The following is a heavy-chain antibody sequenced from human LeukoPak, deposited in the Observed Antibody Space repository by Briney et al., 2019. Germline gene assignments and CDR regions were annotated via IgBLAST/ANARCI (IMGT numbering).Heavy chain of an antibody. Sequence: SQTLSLTCTVSGGSIRSGSYYWSWLRQPAGTGLEWIGRIYTSGSTNYNPSLKSRVTISVDTSKNQFSLKLSSVTAADTAVYYCARDPEPSGYYDYYYYGMDVWGQGTTVTVSS. J-gene: IGHJ6*02. CDR2: IYTSGST. D-gene: IGHD3-22*01. CDR3: ARDPEPSGYYDYYYYGMDV. CDR1: GGSIRSGSYY. V-gene: IGHV4-61*02.